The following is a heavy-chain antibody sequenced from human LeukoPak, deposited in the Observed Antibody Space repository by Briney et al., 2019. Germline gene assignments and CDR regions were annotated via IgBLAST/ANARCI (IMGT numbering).Heavy chain of an antibody. CDR3: AKFGGATTPGWFNDY. V-gene: IGHV3-23*05. CDR1: EFMFCDYV. Sequence: GGSQRLSRAASEFMFCDYVMGWVRPAPGKGLEWVSNNYKTTFYTFYADSVKGRLTISRDNSTNTLYLQMSSLRTEDTAVYFCAKFGGATTPGWFNDYWGQGILVTVSS. CDR2: NYKTTFYT. J-gene: IGHJ4*02. D-gene: IGHD1-26*01.